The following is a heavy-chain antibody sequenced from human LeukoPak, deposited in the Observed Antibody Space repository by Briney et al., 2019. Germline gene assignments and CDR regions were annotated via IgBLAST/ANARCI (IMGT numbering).Heavy chain of an antibody. CDR2: MNPNSGNT. Sequence: ASVKVSCKASGYTFTSYDINWVRQATGQGLEWMGWMNPNSGNTGYAQKFQGRVTMTRDTSISTAYMELSRLRSDDTAVYYCARVTFYDSSGYYPLYYFDYWGQGTLVTVSS. CDR1: GYTFTSYD. J-gene: IGHJ4*02. D-gene: IGHD3-22*01. V-gene: IGHV1-8*01. CDR3: ARVTFYDSSGYYPLYYFDY.